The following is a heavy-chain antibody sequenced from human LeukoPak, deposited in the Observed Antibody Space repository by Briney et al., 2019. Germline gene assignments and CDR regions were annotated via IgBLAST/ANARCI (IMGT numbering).Heavy chain of an antibody. D-gene: IGHD6-19*01. CDR3: VAGSGWLPDY. CDR1: GFTFSTYW. J-gene: IGHJ4*02. CDR2: IEKDGSEK. V-gene: IGHV3-7*01. Sequence: GGSLRLSCAASGFTFSTYWMNWVRQAPGKGLEWVANIEKDGSEKNYVDSVRGRFTISRDNAKNSLYLQMNSLRAEDTAVYFCVAGSGWLPDYWGQGTLVIVSS.